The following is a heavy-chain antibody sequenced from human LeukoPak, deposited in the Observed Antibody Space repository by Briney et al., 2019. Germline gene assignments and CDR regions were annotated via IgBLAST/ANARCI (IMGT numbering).Heavy chain of an antibody. CDR2: IYYTGST. CDR3: ARHGEMAVITHLDY. CDR1: GVSISSTTYY. Sequence: PSETLSLTCSVSGVSISSTTYYWAWIRQPPGKGLEWIGTIYYTGSTYYNPSLKSRVTISVDTSENQFSLKLISVTAADTAVYYCARHGEMAVITHLDYWGQGTLVTVSS. D-gene: IGHD5-24*01. J-gene: IGHJ4*02. V-gene: IGHV4-39*01.